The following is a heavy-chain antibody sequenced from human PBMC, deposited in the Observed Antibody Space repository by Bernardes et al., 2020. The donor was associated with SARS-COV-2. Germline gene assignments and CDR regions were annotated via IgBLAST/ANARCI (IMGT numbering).Heavy chain of an antibody. D-gene: IGHD3-10*01. CDR1: GFTFSSYA. CDR3: ARAGSGSYYNANHFYYYYGMDV. CDR2: ISYDGSNK. J-gene: IGHJ6*02. V-gene: IGHV3-30-3*01. Sequence: GGSLRLSCAASGFTFSSYAMHWVRQAPGKGLEWVAVISYDGSNKYYADSVKGRFTISRDNSKNTLYLQMNSLRAEDTAVYYCARAGSGSYYNANHFYYYYGMDVWGQGTTVTVSS.